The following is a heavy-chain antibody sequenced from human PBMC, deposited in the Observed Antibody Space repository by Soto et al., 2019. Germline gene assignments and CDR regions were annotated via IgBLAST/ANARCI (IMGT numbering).Heavy chain of an antibody. CDR1: GFTFSNYA. J-gene: IGHJ4*02. CDR2: ISGSGGST. V-gene: IGHV3-23*01. CDR3: ARRSSGWYFDY. D-gene: IGHD6-19*01. Sequence: EVQLLESGGGLVQPGGSLRLSCAAPGFTFSNYAMNWVRQAPGKGLEWVSVISGSGGSTYYADSVKGRFTISRDNSKNTLYLQMSSLRGEVTAVYYCARRSSGWYFDYWGQGPLVTVSS.